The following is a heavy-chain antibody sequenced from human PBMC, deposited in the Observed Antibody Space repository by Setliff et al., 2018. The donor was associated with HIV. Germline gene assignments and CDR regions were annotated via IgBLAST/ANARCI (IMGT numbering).Heavy chain of an antibody. V-gene: IGHV3-72*01. CDR3: ARWGLRFLEWLSPDYYYYGMDV. J-gene: IGHJ6*02. CDR1: GFTSSDHY. D-gene: IGHD3-3*01. Sequence: PGVSLRLSCAASGFTSSDHYMDWVRQAPGKGLEWVGRTRNKANSYTTEYAASVKGRFTISRDDSKNSLYLQMNSLKTEDTAVYYCARWGLRFLEWLSPDYYYYGMDVWGQGTTVTVSS. CDR2: TRNKANSYTT.